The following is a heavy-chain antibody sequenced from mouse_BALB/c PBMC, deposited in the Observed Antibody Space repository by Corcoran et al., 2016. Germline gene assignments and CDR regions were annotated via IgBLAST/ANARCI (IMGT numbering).Heavy chain of an antibody. CDR3: ASSWFVDY. V-gene: IGHV14-3*02. J-gene: IGHJ2*01. CDR1: GFNSKDTY. CDR2: IDPANGNT. D-gene: IGHD2-2*01. Sequence: EVQLQQSGAELVKPGASVKLSCTASGFNSKDTYMHWVKQRPEQGLEWIGRIDPANGNTKYDPKFQGKATITADTSSNTAYLQLSSLTSEDTAVYYCASSWFVDYWGQGTTLTVS.